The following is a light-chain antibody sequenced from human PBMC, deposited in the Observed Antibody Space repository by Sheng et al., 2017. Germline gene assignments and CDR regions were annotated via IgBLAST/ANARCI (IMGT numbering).Light chain of an antibody. Sequence: DIQMTQSPSSLSVSVGDRVTITCRASQDISNYLGWYQQKPGTVPKLLIYAASTLQSGVPSRFSGSGSGTDFTLTISSLQPEDVATYYCQKYNGAPFTLGPGTKVDMK. J-gene: IGKJ3*01. CDR2: AAS. CDR3: QKYNGAPFT. CDR1: QDISNY. V-gene: IGKV1-27*01.